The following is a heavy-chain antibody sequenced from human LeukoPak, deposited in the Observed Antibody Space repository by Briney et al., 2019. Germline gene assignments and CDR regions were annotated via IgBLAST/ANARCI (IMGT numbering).Heavy chain of an antibody. Sequence: SETLSLTCTVSGGSISSYYWSWIRQPPGKGLEWIGYIYYSGSTNYNPSLKSRVTISVDTSKNQFSLKLSSVTAADTAVYFCARDGGYYDSSGYQEPDAFDIWGQGTMVTVSS. V-gene: IGHV4-59*01. CDR1: GGSISSYY. J-gene: IGHJ3*02. D-gene: IGHD3-22*01. CDR2: IYYSGST. CDR3: ARDGGYYDSSGYQEPDAFDI.